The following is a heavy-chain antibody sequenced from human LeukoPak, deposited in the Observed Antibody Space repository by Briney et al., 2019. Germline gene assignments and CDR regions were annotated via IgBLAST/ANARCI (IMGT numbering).Heavy chain of an antibody. J-gene: IGHJ5*02. CDR1: GFTFSSYW. CDR2: IKQDGSEK. CDR3: ARDLGGGSGWFDP. Sequence: GGSLRLSCVASGFTFSSYWMSWVRQAPGKGLEWVANIKQDGSEKYYVDSVKGRFTISRDNAKNSLYLQMNSLRAEDTAVYYCARDLGGGSGWFDPWGQGTLVIVSS. D-gene: IGHD2-15*01. V-gene: IGHV3-7*01.